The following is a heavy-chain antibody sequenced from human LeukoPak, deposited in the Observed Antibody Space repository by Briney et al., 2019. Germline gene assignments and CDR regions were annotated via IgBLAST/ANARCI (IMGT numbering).Heavy chain of an antibody. D-gene: IGHD2-8*01. CDR3: ARVNLLGYCTNGVCPGGGLPFDY. V-gene: IGHV4-34*01. CDR2: INHSGST. J-gene: IGHJ4*02. Sequence: SETLSLTCAVYGGSFSGYYWSWIRQPPGKGLEWIGEINHSGSTNYNPSLKSRVTISVKTSKNQFSLKLTSVTAADTAVYYCARVNLLGYCTNGVCPGGGLPFDYWGQGTLVTVSS. CDR1: GGSFSGYY.